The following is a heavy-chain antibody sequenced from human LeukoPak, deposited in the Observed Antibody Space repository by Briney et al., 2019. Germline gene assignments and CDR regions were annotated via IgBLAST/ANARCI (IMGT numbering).Heavy chain of an antibody. D-gene: IGHD4-23*01. Sequence: PSETLSLTCTVSGYSISSHYCWGWIRQPPGKGLEWIGSICHSGSTFYNPSLKSRLTILIDTSKNQFSLKLSSVTAADTAVYYCARDSYSGLGYWGQGTLVTVSS. CDR2: ICHSGST. V-gene: IGHV4-38-2*02. J-gene: IGHJ4*02. CDR3: ARDSYSGLGY. CDR1: GYSISSHYC.